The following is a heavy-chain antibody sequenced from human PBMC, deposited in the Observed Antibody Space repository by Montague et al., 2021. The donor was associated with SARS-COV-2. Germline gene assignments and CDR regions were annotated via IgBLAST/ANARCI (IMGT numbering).Heavy chain of an antibody. CDR2: ISNDGSNK. CDR1: GFYFSYA. Sequence: SLRLSCAASGFYFSYAMHWARQAPGKGLEWVALISNDGSNKHNADSGKGRFTISRDNSKSTLYLQMNSLRTEDTAVYYCARESGSFHDGGYFDYWGQGSLVTVSS. CDR3: ARESGSFHDGGYFDY. J-gene: IGHJ4*02. V-gene: IGHV3-30*04. D-gene: IGHD1-26*01.